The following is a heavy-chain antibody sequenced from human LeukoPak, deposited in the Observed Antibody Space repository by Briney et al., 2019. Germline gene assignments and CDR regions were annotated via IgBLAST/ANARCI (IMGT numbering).Heavy chain of an antibody. CDR2: IKSKIDGGTT. CDR1: GFTFSNAW. J-gene: IGHJ4*02. V-gene: IGHV3-15*01. Sequence: GGSLRLSCVASGFTFSNAWMSWVRQVPGKGLEWVGRIKSKIDGGTTDDAAPVKGRFTISRDDSKDTLYLQMNSLKTEDTAVYYCTTAGGYSSRWYNFGYWGQGTLVTVSS. D-gene: IGHD6-13*01. CDR3: TTAGGYSSRWYNFGY.